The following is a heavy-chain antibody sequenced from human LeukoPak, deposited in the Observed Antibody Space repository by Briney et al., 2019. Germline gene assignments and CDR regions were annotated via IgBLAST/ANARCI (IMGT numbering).Heavy chain of an antibody. CDR3: ARTQSQSGSYRYYFGY. D-gene: IGHD3-16*02. J-gene: IGHJ4*02. CDR2: IYYIRNT. Sequence: SETLSLTCTVSGASVGSAGYYWSWIRQPPGGGLEWIGYIYYIRNTNYNPSLKSRVTMSLDPSKNQFSLKLNSVAAADTAVYYCARTQSQSGSYRYYFGYWGQGTLVTVSS. V-gene: IGHV4-61*08. CDR1: GASVGSAGYY.